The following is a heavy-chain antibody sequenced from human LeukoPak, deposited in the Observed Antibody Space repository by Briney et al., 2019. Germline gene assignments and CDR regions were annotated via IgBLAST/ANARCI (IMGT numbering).Heavy chain of an antibody. J-gene: IGHJ4*02. D-gene: IGHD1-1*01. Sequence: ASVKVSCKASGGTFSSSWVRQAPGQGLEWMGWINPNSGGTNYAQKFQGRVTMTRDTSINTAYMELSRLSSDDTAVYYCARSSGTYPDFDSWGQGTLVTVSS. CDR3: ARSSGTYPDFDS. CDR1: GGTFSSS. V-gene: IGHV1-2*02. CDR2: INPNSGGT.